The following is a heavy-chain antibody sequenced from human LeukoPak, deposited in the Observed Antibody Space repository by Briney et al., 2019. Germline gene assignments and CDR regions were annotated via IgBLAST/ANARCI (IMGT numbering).Heavy chain of an antibody. CDR2: INHSGST. CDR3: ARRLLGYCSGGSCYSGYFQH. V-gene: IGHV4-34*01. Sequence: PGGSLRLSCAASGFTFSTYAMSWVRQAPGKGLEWIGEINHSGSTNSNPSLKSRVTISVDTSKNQFSLKLSSVTAADTAVYYCARRLLGYCSGGSCYSGYFQHWGQGTLVTVSS. J-gene: IGHJ1*01. D-gene: IGHD2-15*01. CDR1: GFTFSTYA.